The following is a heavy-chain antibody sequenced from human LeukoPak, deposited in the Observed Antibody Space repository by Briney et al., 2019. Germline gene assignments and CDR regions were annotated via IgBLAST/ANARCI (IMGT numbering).Heavy chain of an antibody. CDR1: GFTFSSYS. J-gene: IGHJ3*02. CDR3: ARAPPSSGYSYHFDI. D-gene: IGHD5-18*01. V-gene: IGHV3-74*01. Sequence: GGSLRLSCAASGFTFSSYSMTWVRQAPGKGLVWVSRIYIDGTGTVYADSVKGRFTISRDNAKNTLYLQMNSLRVEDTAVYYCARAPPSSGYSYHFDIWGQGTMVTVSS. CDR2: IYIDGTGT.